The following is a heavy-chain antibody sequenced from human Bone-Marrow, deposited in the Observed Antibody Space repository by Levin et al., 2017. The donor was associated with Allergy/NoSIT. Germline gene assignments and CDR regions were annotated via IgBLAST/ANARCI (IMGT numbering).Heavy chain of an antibody. CDR2: IYNSGSA. CDR3: ARATTWAPQIDD. CDR1: GGSIRSGDYY. V-gene: IGHV4-30-4*01. J-gene: IGHJ4*02. Sequence: SQTLSLTCTVSGGSIRSGDYYWTWIRQPPGKGLEWIGYIYNSGSAYYNASLKSRLTISLDTAKNQEGLNLSSVTGADTAVYYCARATTWAPQIDDWGRGTLVTVSS. D-gene: IGHD1-14*01.